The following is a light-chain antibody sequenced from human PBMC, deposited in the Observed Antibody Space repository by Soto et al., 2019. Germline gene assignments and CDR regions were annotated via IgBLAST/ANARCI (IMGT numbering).Light chain of an antibody. J-gene: IGKJ5*01. CDR2: KAS. Sequence: DIQMTQSPSTLSGSVGDRVTITCRASQTISSWLAWYQQKPGKAPKLLIYKASTLKSGVPSRFSGSGSGTEFTLTISSLQPDDFAVYYCQQYKNWPPLGITFGQGTRLEIK. CDR3: QQYKNWPPLGIT. V-gene: IGKV1-5*03. CDR1: QTISSW.